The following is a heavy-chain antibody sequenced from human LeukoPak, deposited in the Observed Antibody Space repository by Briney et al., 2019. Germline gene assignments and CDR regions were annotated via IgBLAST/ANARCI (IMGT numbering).Heavy chain of an antibody. CDR2: ISSSGGST. CDR1: GFTFRSYT. CDR3: AKEGGYYDY. D-gene: IGHD3-22*01. J-gene: IGHJ4*02. Sequence: GGSLRLSCAASGFTFRSYTMSWVRQAPGKGLEWVSAISSSGGSTYYADSVKGRFTISRDQSKNTLYLQMNGLRAEDTAVYYCAKEGGYYDYWGQGTPVTVS. V-gene: IGHV3-23*01.